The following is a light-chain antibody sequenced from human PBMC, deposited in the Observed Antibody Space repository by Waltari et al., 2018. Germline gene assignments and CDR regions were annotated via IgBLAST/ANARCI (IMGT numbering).Light chain of an antibody. CDR1: SSDIGAYNF. V-gene: IGLV2-14*01. Sequence: QSALTRPASVSGSPGQSITISCTGTSSDIGAYNFVSWYQQDPGKAPKVLIYEVTNRPSGVSDRFSGSKSGNTASLTISGLQAEDEGHYYCSSYVASSTLWVFGGGTKLTVL. J-gene: IGLJ3*02. CDR2: EVT. CDR3: SSYVASSTLWV.